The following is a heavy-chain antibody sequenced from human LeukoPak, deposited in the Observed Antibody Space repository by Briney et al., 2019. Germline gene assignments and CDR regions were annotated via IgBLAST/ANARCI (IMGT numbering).Heavy chain of an antibody. CDR2: ISYDGSNK. CDR1: GFTFSSYA. D-gene: IGHD3-16*01. V-gene: IGHV3-30-3*01. CDR3: TKAVGGGRDAYDV. J-gene: IGHJ3*01. Sequence: GGSLRLSCAASGFTFSSYAMHWVRQAPGKGLEWVAVISYDGSNKYYADSVKGRFTISRDNSRDTFYLQMENLRAEDSATYYCTKAVGGGRDAYDVWGQGTRVIVSS.